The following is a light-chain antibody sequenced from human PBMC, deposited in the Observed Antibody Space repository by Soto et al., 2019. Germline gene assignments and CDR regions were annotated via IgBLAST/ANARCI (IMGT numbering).Light chain of an antibody. Sequence: QLVLTQSPSASASLGASGNLTCTLSSGHSNYAIAWHQQQSEKGPRYLMKLNRDGSHSKGDGIPHRLSGSSSGAERYLTISGLQSEDEADYYCQTWGSGIVVFGGGTKVTVL. J-gene: IGLJ2*01. V-gene: IGLV4-69*01. CDR2: LNRDGSH. CDR1: SGHSNYA. CDR3: QTWGSGIVV.